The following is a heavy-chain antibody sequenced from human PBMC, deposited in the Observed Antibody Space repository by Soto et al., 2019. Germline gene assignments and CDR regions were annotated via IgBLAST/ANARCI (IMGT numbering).Heavy chain of an antibody. V-gene: IGHV3-11*01. D-gene: IGHD6-13*01. CDR2: ISSSGSTI. Sequence: QVQLVESGGGLVKPGGSLRLSCAASGFTFSDYYMSWIRQAPGKGLEWVSYISSSGSTIYYADAVKGRFTISRDNAKNSLYLQMNSLRAEDTAVYYCARDASSSWYWARYYGMDVWGQGTTVTVSS. CDR3: ARDASSSWYWARYYGMDV. J-gene: IGHJ6*02. CDR1: GFTFSDYY.